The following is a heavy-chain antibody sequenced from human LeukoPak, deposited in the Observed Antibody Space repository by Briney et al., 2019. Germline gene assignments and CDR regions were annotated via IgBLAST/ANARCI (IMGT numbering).Heavy chain of an antibody. J-gene: IGHJ4*02. CDR1: GGSISSYY. V-gene: IGHV4-59*01. D-gene: IGHD3-22*01. CDR2: IYYSGSS. CDR3: ARAQKKYYYDSSGYHSRDYFDY. Sequence: TSETLSLTCTVSGGSISSYYWSWIRQPPGKGLEWIGHIYYSGSSNYNPSLKGRVTISVDTSKNQFSLKLSSVTAADTAVYYCARAQKKYYYDSSGYHSRDYFDYWGQGTLVTVSS.